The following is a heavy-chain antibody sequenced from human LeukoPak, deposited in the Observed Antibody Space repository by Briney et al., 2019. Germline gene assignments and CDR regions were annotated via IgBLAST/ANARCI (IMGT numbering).Heavy chain of an antibody. Sequence: ASVKVSCKASGGTFSSYAISWVRQAPGQGLEWMGRINPNSGGTNYAQKFQGRVTMTRDTSISTAYMELSRLRSDDTAVYYCASGGARSLGYYMDVWGKGTTVTVSS. V-gene: IGHV1-2*06. CDR3: ASGGARSLGYYMDV. D-gene: IGHD2-15*01. CDR1: GGTFSSYA. J-gene: IGHJ6*03. CDR2: INPNSGGT.